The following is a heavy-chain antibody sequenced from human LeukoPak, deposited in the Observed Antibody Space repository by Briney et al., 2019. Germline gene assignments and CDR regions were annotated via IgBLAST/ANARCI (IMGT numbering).Heavy chain of an antibody. CDR3: AREVLSGYYDSSAMYRGALWI. Sequence: PSETLSLTCAVYGGSFSGYYWRWIRQPPGKGLEGIGSIYHSGSTYYNPSLKGRVTISVDTSKNQFSLKLSYVTAADTALYYCAREVLSGYYDSSAMYRGALWIWGQETIVTVSS. D-gene: IGHD3-22*01. J-gene: IGHJ3*02. CDR2: IYHSGST. CDR1: GGSFSGYY. V-gene: IGHV4-34*01.